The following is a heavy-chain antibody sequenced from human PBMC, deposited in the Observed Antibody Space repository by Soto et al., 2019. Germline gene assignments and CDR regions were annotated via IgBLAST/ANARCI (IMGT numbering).Heavy chain of an antibody. D-gene: IGHD6-19*01. CDR2: IYYSGST. V-gene: IGHV4-39*01. CDR1: GGSISSSSYY. J-gene: IGHJ4*02. CDR3: ARHQGGVGGWYPEYFDY. Sequence: SETLSLTCTVSGGSISSSSYYWGWIRQPPGKGLEWIGSIYYSGSTYYNPSLKSRVTISVDTSKNQFSLKLSSVTAADTAVYYCARHQGGVGGWYPEYFDYWGQGTLVTVSS.